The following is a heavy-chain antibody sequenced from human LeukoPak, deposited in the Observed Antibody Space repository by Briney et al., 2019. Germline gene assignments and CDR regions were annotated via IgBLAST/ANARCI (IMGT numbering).Heavy chain of an antibody. V-gene: IGHV1-18*01. D-gene: IGHD3-9*01. CDR2: ISAYNGNT. CDR1: GYTFTSYG. J-gene: IGHJ6*02. Sequence: ASVKVSCKASGYTFTSYGISWVRQAPGQGLEWMGWISAYNGNTNYAQKLQGRVTMTTDTSTSIAYMELRSLRSDDTAVYYCARRGYYDILTGYYNSYYYYGMDVWGQGTTVTVSS. CDR3: ARRGYYDILTGYYNSYYYYGMDV.